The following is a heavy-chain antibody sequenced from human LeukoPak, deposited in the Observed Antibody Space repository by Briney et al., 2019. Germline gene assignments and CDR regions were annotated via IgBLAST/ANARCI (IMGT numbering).Heavy chain of an antibody. CDR3: AREQDSSGYQPTTY. CDR1: GYDFINYG. CDR2: ISAYNGNT. Sequence: ASVKVSCKASGYDFINYGISWVRQAPGQGLEWMGWISAYNGNTNYAQKLQGRVTMTTDTSTSTAYMELRSLRSDDTAVYYCAREQDSSGYQPTTYWGQGTLVTVSS. J-gene: IGHJ4*02. D-gene: IGHD3-22*01. V-gene: IGHV1-18*01.